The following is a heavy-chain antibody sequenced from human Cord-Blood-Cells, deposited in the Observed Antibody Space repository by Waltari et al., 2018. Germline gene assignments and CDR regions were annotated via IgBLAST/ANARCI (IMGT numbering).Heavy chain of an antibody. J-gene: IGHJ6*02. CDR3: AKDLDDYGDYYYYGMDV. Sequence: EVQLLESGGGLVQPGGSLRLSCAASGLTFSSHATSWVRPATGKGLGWVSAISGSGGSTYEADAVKGRFTISRDNSKNTLYLQMNSLRAEDTAVYYCAKDLDDYGDYYYYGMDVWGQGTTVTVSS. V-gene: IGHV3-23*01. D-gene: IGHD4-17*01. CDR1: GLTFSSHA. CDR2: ISGSGGST.